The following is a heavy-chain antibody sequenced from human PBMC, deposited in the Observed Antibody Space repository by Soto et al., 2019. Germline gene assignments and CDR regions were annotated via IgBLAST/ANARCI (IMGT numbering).Heavy chain of an antibody. V-gene: IGHV1-18*04. Sequence: ASLKVSCKASGERFITYGISWVRQAPGQGLEWMGWISTYNTNTNYAPKFQGRLLLTTDTSTTTAHMELRSLRPDDTAVYYCARWAGQVRDYGGPFDYWGQGTLVTVSS. CDR3: ARWAGQVRDYGGPFDY. CDR1: GERFITYG. D-gene: IGHD4-17*01. CDR2: ISTYNTNT. J-gene: IGHJ4*02.